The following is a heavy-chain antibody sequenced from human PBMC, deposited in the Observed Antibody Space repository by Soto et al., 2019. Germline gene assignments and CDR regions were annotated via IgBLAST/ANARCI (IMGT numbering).Heavy chain of an antibody. Sequence: LRLSFAASGFTFSSYGMHWVRQAPGKGLEWVAFISYDGNTKYYAESVKGRCTISRDNSKNTVFLQMNSLRGEDTALYYCAKDSARELCFPTLFDHWGQGTLVTVSS. V-gene: IGHV3-30*18. D-gene: IGHD3-16*01. CDR2: ISYDGNTK. CDR1: GFTFSSYG. J-gene: IGHJ4*02. CDR3: AKDSARELCFPTLFDH.